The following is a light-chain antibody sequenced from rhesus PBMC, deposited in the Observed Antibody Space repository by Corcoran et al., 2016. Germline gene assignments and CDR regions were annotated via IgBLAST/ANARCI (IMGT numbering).Light chain of an antibody. CDR1: QGISNW. CDR3: QQHDNSPYS. CDR2: RAS. J-gene: IGKJ2*01. V-gene: IGKV1-69*01. Sequence: DIQMTQSPSSLSASVGDRVNITCRASQGISNWLAWYQQKQVKAPKLLINRASNLETGVPSSFSGSGSEPAFTLTIRSLQPEAIATYYLQQHDNSPYSFGQGTKVEIK.